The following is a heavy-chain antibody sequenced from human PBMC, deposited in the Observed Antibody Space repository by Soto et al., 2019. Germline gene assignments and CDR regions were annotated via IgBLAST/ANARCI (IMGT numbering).Heavy chain of an antibody. V-gene: IGHV4-39*01. CDR3: AAGDFGKLDY. D-gene: IGHD3-16*01. Sequence: SETLSLTCTVSGGSISSSIYYWGWIRQPPGKGLEWIGSIYYSGSTYYNPSLKSRVTISVDTSKNQFSLKLSSVTAADTAVYYCAAGDFGKLDYWGQGTLVTVSS. CDR2: IYYSGST. J-gene: IGHJ4*02. CDR1: GGSISSSIYY.